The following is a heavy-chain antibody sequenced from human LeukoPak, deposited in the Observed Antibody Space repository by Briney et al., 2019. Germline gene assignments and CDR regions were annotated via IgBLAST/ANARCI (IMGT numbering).Heavy chain of an antibody. V-gene: IGHV4-59*08. Sequence: SETLSLTCTVSGASIDSYYWSWIRQPPGKGLEWIGYTHNNGDSNYNPSLKSRLTISADTSKNEVSLVLTSVTAADTALYYCARQPGGTAAFDIWAQGTMVTVSA. CDR3: ARQPGGTAAFDI. J-gene: IGHJ3*02. D-gene: IGHD6-13*01. CDR1: GASIDSYY. CDR2: THNNGDS.